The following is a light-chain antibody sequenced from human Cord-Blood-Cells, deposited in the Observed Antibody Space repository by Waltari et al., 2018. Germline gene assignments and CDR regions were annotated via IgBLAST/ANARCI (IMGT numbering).Light chain of an antibody. J-gene: IGKJ1*01. CDR3: QQSYSTPWT. CDR2: AAS. CDR1: QSISSY. Sequence: DIQMTQSPSSLSASLADRVTITCRASQSISSYLNWYQQKPGKAPKLLIYAASSLQSGVPSRFSGSGSGTDFTLTISSLQPEDFATYYCQQSYSTPWTFGQGTKVEIK. V-gene: IGKV1-39*01.